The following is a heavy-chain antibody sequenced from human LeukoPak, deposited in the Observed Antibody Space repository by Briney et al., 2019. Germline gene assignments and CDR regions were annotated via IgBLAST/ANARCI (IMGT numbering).Heavy chain of an antibody. CDR1: GYTFTRHY. J-gene: IGHJ4*02. CDR3: ARDSSLFYESSGFHYTHFDY. D-gene: IGHD3-22*01. CDR2: INLGGGST. V-gene: IGHV1-46*01. Sequence: ASVRVSCKASGYTFTRHYIHWVRQRPGQGLEWMGVINLGGGSTVYAQKFQGRVTMTRDTSTSTVYMELNSLRSEDTAVYYCARDSSLFYESSGFHYTHFDYWGQGTLVTVSS.